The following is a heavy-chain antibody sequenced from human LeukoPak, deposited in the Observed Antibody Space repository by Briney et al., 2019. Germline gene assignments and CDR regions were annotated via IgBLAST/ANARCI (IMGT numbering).Heavy chain of an antibody. D-gene: IGHD3-10*01. J-gene: IGHJ4*02. CDR1: GFTFTIST. CDR2: IVVGVVKG. CDR3: AGTTWFGENTLDY. Sequence: AGKVSCKASGFTFTISTIQWVRQARGQRLEWIGWIVVGVVKGNYLQKFQERVIITRDMSTTTVYMELSSLRSEDTAVYYCAGTTWFGENTLDYWGQGTLATLSS. V-gene: IGHV1-58*02.